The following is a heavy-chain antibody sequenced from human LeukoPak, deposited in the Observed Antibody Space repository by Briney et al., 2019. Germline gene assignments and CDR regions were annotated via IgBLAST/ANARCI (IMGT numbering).Heavy chain of an antibody. Sequence: ASVKVSCKASGYTFTSYAMHWVRQAPGQRLEWMGWINAGNGNTKYSQKFQGRVTITRDTSASTAYMELSSLRSEDTAAYYCARGQTEAEAYYWGQGTLVTVSS. J-gene: IGHJ4*02. V-gene: IGHV1-3*01. CDR3: ARGQTEAEAYY. CDR2: INAGNGNT. D-gene: IGHD2-21*02. CDR1: GYTFTSYA.